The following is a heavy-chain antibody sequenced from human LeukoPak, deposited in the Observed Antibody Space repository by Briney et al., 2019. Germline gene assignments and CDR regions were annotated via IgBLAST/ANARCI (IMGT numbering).Heavy chain of an antibody. V-gene: IGHV3-30*03. Sequence: GGSLRLSWAASGVTFSSYGMHWVRQAPGKGLEWVALISSDGNDKLYGDSVKGRFTISRDDSKSTLYLQMNSLRAEDTAVYYCTTKVIRGNSGDDYDDWGQGTLVTVSS. D-gene: IGHD5-12*01. CDR3: TTKVIRGNSGDDYDD. J-gene: IGHJ4*02. CDR1: GVTFSSYG. CDR2: ISSDGNDK.